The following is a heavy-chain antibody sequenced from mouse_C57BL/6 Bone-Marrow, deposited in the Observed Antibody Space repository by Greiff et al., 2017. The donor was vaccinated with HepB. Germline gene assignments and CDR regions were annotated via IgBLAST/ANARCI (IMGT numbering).Heavy chain of an antibody. CDR1: GYTFTSYW. D-gene: IGHD2-5*01. Sequence: VQLQQPGAELVMPGASVKLSCKASGYTFTSYWMHWVKQRPGQGLEWIGEIDPSDSYTNYNQKFKGKSTLTVDKYSSTAYMQLSSLTSEDSAVYYCARSNPYYSNYTWFAYWGQGTLVTVSA. CDR3: ARSNPYYSNYTWFAY. J-gene: IGHJ3*01. CDR2: IDPSDSYT. V-gene: IGHV1-69*01.